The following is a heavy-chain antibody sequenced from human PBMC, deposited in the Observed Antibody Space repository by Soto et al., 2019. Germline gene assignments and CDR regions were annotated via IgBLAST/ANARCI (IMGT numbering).Heavy chain of an antibody. CDR2: IRSKAKSYAT. V-gene: IGHV3-73*01. J-gene: IGHJ4*02. CDR3: TRLGIAAAGTGY. D-gene: IGHD6-13*01. CDR1: GFTFSGSA. Sequence: PGGSLRLSCAASGFTFSGSAMHWVRQASGKGLEWVGRIRSKAKSYATVYAASVKGRFTISRDDSKNTAYLQMNSLKIEDTAVYYCTRLGIAAAGTGYWGQGTLVTVSS.